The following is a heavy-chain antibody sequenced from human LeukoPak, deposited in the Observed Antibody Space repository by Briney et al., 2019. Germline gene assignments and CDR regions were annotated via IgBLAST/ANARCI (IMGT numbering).Heavy chain of an antibody. Sequence: GGSLRLSCAASGFTFSNYGMHWVRQAPGKGLEWVAVIWYDGSNKYYVDSVKGRFTISRDNSKNTLYLQMNSLRAEDTSMYYCAKDRDTAMEIDYWGQGTLVTVSS. CDR2: IWYDGSNK. V-gene: IGHV3-33*06. CDR1: GFTFSNYG. J-gene: IGHJ4*02. D-gene: IGHD5-18*01. CDR3: AKDRDTAMEIDY.